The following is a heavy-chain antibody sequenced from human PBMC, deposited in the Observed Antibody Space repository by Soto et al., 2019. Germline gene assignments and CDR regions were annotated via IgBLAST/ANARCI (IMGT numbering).Heavy chain of an antibody. D-gene: IGHD2-2*01. Sequence: QVPLVQSGAEVKKPGSSVKVSCKASGGTFSSYAISWVRQAPGQGLEWMGGIIPIFGTANYAQKFQGRVTITADEXXSTADMELSSLRSEDTAVYYCAKTADCISTSCYYYWGQGTLVTVSS. V-gene: IGHV1-69*12. CDR2: IIPIFGTA. CDR1: GGTFSSYA. CDR3: AKTADCISTSCYYY. J-gene: IGHJ4*02.